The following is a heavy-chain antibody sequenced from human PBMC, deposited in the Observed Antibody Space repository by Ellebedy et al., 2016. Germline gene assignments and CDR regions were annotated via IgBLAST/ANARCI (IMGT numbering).Heavy chain of an antibody. Sequence: SETLSLTCTVSGGSISSGDFYWSWIRQHPGKGLEWIGFIYYTGSTYYNPSLKSRVTISVDTSKNQFSLKLSSVTAADTAVYLCARGDGDYIGDYWGPGTLVTLSS. J-gene: IGHJ4*02. CDR1: GGSISSGDFY. V-gene: IGHV4-31*03. CDR3: ARGDGDYIGDY. CDR2: IYYTGST. D-gene: IGHD4-17*01.